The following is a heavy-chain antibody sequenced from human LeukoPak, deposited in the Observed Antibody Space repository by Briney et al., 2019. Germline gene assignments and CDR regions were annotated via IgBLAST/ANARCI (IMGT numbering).Heavy chain of an antibody. J-gene: IGHJ4*02. Sequence: GGSLRLSCAASGFTFSTYCVHWVRQAPGKGPMWVSRICPDGTVTNYADSVKARFIISRDNARNTVYLQMNSLRVEDTAVYYCVRDFRSADYWGQGTLVTVSS. CDR1: GFTFSTYC. CDR2: ICPDGTVT. CDR3: VRDFRSADY. V-gene: IGHV3-74*01.